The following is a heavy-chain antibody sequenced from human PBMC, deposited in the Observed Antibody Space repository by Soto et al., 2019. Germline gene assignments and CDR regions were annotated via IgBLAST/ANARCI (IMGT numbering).Heavy chain of an antibody. CDR3: AREQARIPAAMLYYYYYGMDV. CDR2: IIPIFGTA. CDR1: GGTFSSYA. J-gene: IGHJ6*04. Sequence: EASVKVSCKASGGTFSSYAISWVRQAPGQGLEWMGGIIPIFGTANYAQKFQGRVTITADESTSTAYMELSSLRSEDTAVYYCAREQARIPAAMLYYYYYGMDVWGKGTTVTVSS. D-gene: IGHD2-2*01. V-gene: IGHV1-69*13.